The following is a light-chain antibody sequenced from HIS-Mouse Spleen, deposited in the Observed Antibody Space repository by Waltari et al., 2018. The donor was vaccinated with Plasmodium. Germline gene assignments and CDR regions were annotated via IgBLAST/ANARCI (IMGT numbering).Light chain of an antibody. V-gene: IGKV3D-7*01. CDR2: GAS. Sequence: EIVMTQSPATLSLSPGERATLSCRASQSVSSSYLSWYQQKPGQAPRLLIYGASTRATGIPARCSGSGSVTDFTLTISSLQPEDFAVYYCQQDYNLPYTFGQGTKLEIK. J-gene: IGKJ2*01. CDR1: QSVSSSY. CDR3: QQDYNLPYT.